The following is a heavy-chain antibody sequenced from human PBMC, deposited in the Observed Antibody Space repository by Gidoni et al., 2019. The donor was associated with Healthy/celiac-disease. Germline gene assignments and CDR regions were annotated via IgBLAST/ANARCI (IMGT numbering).Heavy chain of an antibody. CDR3: ATGLEDSQGPYGYDY. Sequence: QVQLQQWGAGLLKPSETLSLTCAVYGWSFSGYYWSWIRQPPGKGLEWIGEINHSGSTNYNPSLKSRVTISVDTSKNQFSLKLSSVTAADTAVYYCATGLEDSQGPYGYDYWGQGTLVTVSS. V-gene: IGHV4-34*01. CDR2: INHSGST. D-gene: IGHD5-18*01. J-gene: IGHJ4*02. CDR1: GWSFSGYY.